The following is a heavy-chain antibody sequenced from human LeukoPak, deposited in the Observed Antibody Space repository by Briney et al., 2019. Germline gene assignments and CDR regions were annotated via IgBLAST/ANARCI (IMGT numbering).Heavy chain of an antibody. CDR2: IYYNGST. V-gene: IGHV4-39*01. D-gene: IGHD2-2*01. CDR3: PRQLGYCSSTSCYADKVDY. J-gene: IGHJ4*02. CDR1: GGSISSSIYY. Sequence: PSETLSLTCTVSGGSISSSIYYWGWIRQHPGKGLEWIGSIYYNGSTYYNPSLKSPVTISVDTSKNQFSLKLSSVTAADTAVYYCPRQLGYCSSTSCYADKVDYWGQGTLVTVSS.